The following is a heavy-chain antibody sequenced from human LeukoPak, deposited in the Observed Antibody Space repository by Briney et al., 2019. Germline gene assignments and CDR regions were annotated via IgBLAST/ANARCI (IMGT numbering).Heavy chain of an antibody. J-gene: IGHJ1*01. CDR2: ISGSGGST. CDR1: GFTFSSYA. Sequence: GGSLRLSCAASGFTFSSYAMSWVRQAPGKGLEWVSAISGSGGSTYYADSVKGRFTISRDNSKNTLYLQMNSLRAEDTAVYYFAKDAYSRSWPIAEYFQDWGQGTLVTVSS. D-gene: IGHD6-13*01. V-gene: IGHV3-23*01. CDR3: AKDAYSRSWPIAEYFQD.